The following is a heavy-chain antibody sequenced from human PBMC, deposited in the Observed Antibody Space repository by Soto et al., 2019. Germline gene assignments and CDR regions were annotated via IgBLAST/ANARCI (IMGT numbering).Heavy chain of an antibody. V-gene: IGHV1-18*01. J-gene: IGHJ4*02. CDR2: ISAYNGNT. CDR3: ARELVGSMEVLDX. Sequence: ASVKVSCKASGYTFTSYGISWVRQAPGQGLEWMGWISAYNGNTNYAQKIKGRVTMTTDTSTSTDYMELRSLRSEDTAVYYCARELVGSMEVLDXWGQGTLVTVSX. D-gene: IGHD3-10*01. CDR1: GYTFTSYG.